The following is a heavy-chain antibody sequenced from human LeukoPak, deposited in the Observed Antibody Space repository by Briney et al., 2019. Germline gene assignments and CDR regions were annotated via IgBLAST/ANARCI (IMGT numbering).Heavy chain of an antibody. CDR3: ARTVVAKLVFDY. Sequence: SETLSLTCTVSGGSISGGYYWGWIRQPPGKGLEWIGSVYYSGSTYDSSSLKSRVTTSVDTSKNQFSLKLTSVTAADTAIYYCARTVVAKLVFDYWGQGTLVTVSS. CDR1: GGSISGGYY. J-gene: IGHJ4*02. D-gene: IGHD2-21*01. CDR2: VYYSGST. V-gene: IGHV4-39*07.